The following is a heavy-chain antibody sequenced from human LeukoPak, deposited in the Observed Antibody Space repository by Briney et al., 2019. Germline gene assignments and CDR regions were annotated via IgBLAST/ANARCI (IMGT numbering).Heavy chain of an antibody. D-gene: IGHD6-6*01. Sequence: SETLSLTCTVSGGSISSYYWSWIRQPPGKGLEWIGSIYHSGSTYYNPSLKSRVTISVDTSKNQFSLKLSSVTAADPAVYYCARVGPVNQRIAARPYYFDYWGQGTLVTVSS. V-gene: IGHV4-38-2*02. CDR2: IYHSGST. J-gene: IGHJ4*02. CDR1: GGSISSYY. CDR3: ARVGPVNQRIAARPYYFDY.